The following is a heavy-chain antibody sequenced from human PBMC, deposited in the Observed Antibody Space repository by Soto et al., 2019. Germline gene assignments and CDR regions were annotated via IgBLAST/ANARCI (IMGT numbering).Heavy chain of an antibody. Sequence: ASVKVSCKASGYTLTSYYLHWVRQAPGQGPEWMGIINPSGGITNDAQKFQDRVTMTSDTSTSTVYMELTSLRSEDTAVYYCARGISTTRYYYYYGMDVWGQVTSVTVS. V-gene: IGHV1-46*01. CDR2: INPSGGIT. CDR3: ARGISTTRYYYYYGMDV. CDR1: GYTLTSYY. D-gene: IGHD2-2*01. J-gene: IGHJ6*02.